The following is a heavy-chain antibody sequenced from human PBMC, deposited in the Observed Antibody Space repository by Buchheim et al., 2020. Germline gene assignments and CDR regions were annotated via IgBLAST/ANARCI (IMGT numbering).Heavy chain of an antibody. CDR3: ARGSPMGATTPFYDYYYGMDV. V-gene: IGHV3-11*01. D-gene: IGHD1-26*01. CDR2: ISSSGSTI. Sequence: QVQLVESGGGLVQPGGSLRLSCAASGFTFSDYYMSWIRQAPGKGLEWVSYISSSGSTIYYADSVKGRFTISRDNAKNSLYLQMNSLRAEDTAVYYCARGSPMGATTPFYDYYYGMDVWGQGTT. J-gene: IGHJ6*02. CDR1: GFTFSDYY.